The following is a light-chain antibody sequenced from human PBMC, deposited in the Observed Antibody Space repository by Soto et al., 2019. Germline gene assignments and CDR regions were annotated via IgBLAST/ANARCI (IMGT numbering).Light chain of an antibody. V-gene: IGKV3-20*01. CDR1: QSVSSSY. CDR2: GVS. J-gene: IGKJ5*01. CDR3: QQYTQWPIT. Sequence: EIVLTQSPGTLSLSPGERATLSCRASQSVSSSYLAWYQHKPGQAPRLLIYGVSSRATGIPDRFSGSGSGTEFTLTISSLQPEDFAIYYCQQYTQWPITFGQGTRLEIK.